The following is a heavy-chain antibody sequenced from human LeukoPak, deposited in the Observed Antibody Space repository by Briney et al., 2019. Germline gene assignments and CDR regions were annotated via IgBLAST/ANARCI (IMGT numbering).Heavy chain of an antibody. CDR2: IIPILGIA. V-gene: IGHV1-69*04. Sequence: ASVKVSCKASGGTFSSYAISGVRRAPGQGREWVDRIIPILGIANYAQKFQGRVTITADKSTSTAYMELSSLRSEDTAVYYCARGYCSGGSCYSRFSGAFDIWGQGTMVTVSS. D-gene: IGHD2-15*01. CDR3: ARGYCSGGSCYSRFSGAFDI. J-gene: IGHJ3*02. CDR1: GGTFSSYA.